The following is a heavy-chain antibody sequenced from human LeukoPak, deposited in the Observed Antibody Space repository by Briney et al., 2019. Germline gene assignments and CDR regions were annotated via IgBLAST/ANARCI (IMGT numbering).Heavy chain of an antibody. V-gene: IGHV3-23*01. J-gene: IGHJ4*02. CDR3: AKGRGYNYGYIFGYFDY. Sequence: GGSLRLSCAASGFTFSSYAMSWVRQAPGKGLEWVSGISISGRDTCYADSVKGRFTISRDNAKNSLYLQMNSLRAEDTALYYCAKGRGYNYGYIFGYFDYWGQGTLVTVSS. D-gene: IGHD5-18*01. CDR2: ISISGRDT. CDR1: GFTFSSYA.